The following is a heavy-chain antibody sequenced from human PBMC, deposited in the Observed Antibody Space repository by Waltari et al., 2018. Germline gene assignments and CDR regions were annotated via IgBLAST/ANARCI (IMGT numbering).Heavy chain of an antibody. CDR2: ISSSGSTI. Sequence: EVQLVESGGGLVQPGGSLRLSCAASGFTFSSYELNWVRQAPGKGLERVSYISSSGSTIYDADSVKGRFTISRDNAKNSLYLQMNSLRAEDTAVYYCARDLTAAAAALWGQGTLVTVSS. J-gene: IGHJ4*02. CDR1: GFTFSSYE. V-gene: IGHV3-48*03. CDR3: ARDLTAAAAAL. D-gene: IGHD6-13*01.